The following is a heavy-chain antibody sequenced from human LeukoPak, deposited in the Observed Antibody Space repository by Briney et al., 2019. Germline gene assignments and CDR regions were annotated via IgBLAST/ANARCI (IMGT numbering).Heavy chain of an antibody. CDR3: VAKASISGVKRY. D-gene: IGHD3-10*01. Sequence: GSLRLSCAASGLPFNTCSMTWVRQAPGKGLEWVSTISRTSNYIYTADSLKGRFTTSRDNAEKSLFLQMNNVRDDDTAVYYCVAKASISGVKRYWGQGTLVTVSS. V-gene: IGHV3-21*01. J-gene: IGHJ4*02. CDR1: GLPFNTCS. CDR2: ISRTSNYI.